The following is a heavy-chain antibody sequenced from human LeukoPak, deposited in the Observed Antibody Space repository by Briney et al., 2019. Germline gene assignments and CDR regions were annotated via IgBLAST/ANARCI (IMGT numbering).Heavy chain of an antibody. D-gene: IGHD3-10*02. V-gene: IGHV3-48*03. J-gene: IGHJ6*04. Sequence: GGSLRLSCAASGFSLSSYAMSWVRQAPGKGLEWVSYISSSGSTIYYADSVKGRFTISRDNAKNSLYLQMNSLRAEDTAVYYCAELGITMIGGVWGKGTTVTISS. CDR2: ISSSGSTI. CDR1: GFSLSSYA. CDR3: AELGITMIGGV.